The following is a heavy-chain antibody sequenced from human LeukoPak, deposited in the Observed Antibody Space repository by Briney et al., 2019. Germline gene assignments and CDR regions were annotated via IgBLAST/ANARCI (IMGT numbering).Heavy chain of an antibody. CDR1: GFTFSSYA. CDR3: ITPLPYSAQ. D-gene: IGHD2-21*01. V-gene: IGHV3-15*01. Sequence: AGGSLRLSCAASGFTFSSYAMSWVRQAPGKGLEWVGRIKPKTDGETTEYAAPVKDRFSIPRDDSKSMMYLQMNSLKTEDTAVYYCITPLPYSAQGGQGTLVTVSS. J-gene: IGHJ4*02. CDR2: IKPKTDGETT.